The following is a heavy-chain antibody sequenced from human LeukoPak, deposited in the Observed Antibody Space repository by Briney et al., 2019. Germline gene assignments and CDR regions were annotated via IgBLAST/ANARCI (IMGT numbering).Heavy chain of an antibody. D-gene: IGHD3-22*01. CDR1: GGSFSGYY. V-gene: IGHV4-34*01. Sequence: PSETLSLTCAVYGGSFSGYYWSWIRQPPGKGLEWIGEINHSGSTNYNPSLKSRVTISVDTSKNQFSLKLSSVTAADTAVYYCASRYYYDSSGFRPGDYWGQGTLVTVSS. J-gene: IGHJ4*02. CDR2: INHSGST. CDR3: ASRYYYDSSGFRPGDY.